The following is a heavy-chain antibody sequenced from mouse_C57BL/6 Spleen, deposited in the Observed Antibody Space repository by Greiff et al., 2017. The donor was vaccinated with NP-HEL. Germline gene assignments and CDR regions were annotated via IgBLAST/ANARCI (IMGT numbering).Heavy chain of an antibody. D-gene: IGHD2-3*01. J-gene: IGHJ2*01. V-gene: IGHV1-55*01. CDR3: AIYDGYTSGY. CDR1: GYTFTSYW. Sequence: QVQLQQPGAELVKPGASVKMSCKASGYTFTSYWITWVKQRPGQGLEWIGDIYPGSGSTNYNEKFKSKATLTVETSSSTAYMQLSSLTSEDSAVYYCAIYDGYTSGYWGQGTTLTVSS. CDR2: IYPGSGST.